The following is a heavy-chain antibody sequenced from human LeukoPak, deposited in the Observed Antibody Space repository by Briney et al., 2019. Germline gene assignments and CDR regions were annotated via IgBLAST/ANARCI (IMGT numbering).Heavy chain of an antibody. J-gene: IGHJ3*02. CDR3: ARGPSSGAFDI. V-gene: IGHV1-2*06. CDR1: GYTFTDYY. D-gene: IGHD6-6*01. Sequence: ASVKASCKASGYTFTDYYIHWLRQAPGQGLEWMGRIDPDSGGTRSAHKFLGRVTVTRDTSISTVYMELRWLMSDDAAVYYCARGPSSGAFDIWGQGTMVTVSS. CDR2: IDPDSGGT.